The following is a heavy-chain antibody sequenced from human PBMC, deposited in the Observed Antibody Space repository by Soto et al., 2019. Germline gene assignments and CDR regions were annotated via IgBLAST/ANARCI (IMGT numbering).Heavy chain of an antibody. CDR2: ISYDGSNK. V-gene: IGHV3-30-3*01. J-gene: IGHJ5*02. CDR3: ASLTGDYTPGRWFDP. Sequence: QVQLVESGGGVVQPGRSLRLSCAASGFTFSSYAMHWVRQAPGKGLEWVAVISYDGSNKYYADSVKGRFTISRDNSKNTLYLQMNSLRAEDTAVYYCASLTGDYTPGRWFDPWGQGTLVTVSP. CDR1: GFTFSSYA. D-gene: IGHD4-17*01.